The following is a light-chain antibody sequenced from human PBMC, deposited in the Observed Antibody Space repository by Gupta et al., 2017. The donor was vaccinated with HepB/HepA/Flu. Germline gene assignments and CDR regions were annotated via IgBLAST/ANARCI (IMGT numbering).Light chain of an antibody. V-gene: IGLV2-11*01. CDR3: CSYAGSVV. CDR1: SSDIGGYNY. J-gene: IGLJ2*01. Sequence: HSALTQPRSVSGSPGQSVTISCTGTSSDIGGYNYVSWYKQHPGKAPKLMIYDVSKRPSGVPDRFSGSKSGNTASLTISGLQAEDEADYYCCSYAGSVVFGGGSKLTVL. CDR2: DVS.